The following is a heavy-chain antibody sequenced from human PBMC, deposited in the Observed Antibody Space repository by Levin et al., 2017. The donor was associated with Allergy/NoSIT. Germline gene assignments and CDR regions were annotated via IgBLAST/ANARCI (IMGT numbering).Heavy chain of an antibody. D-gene: IGHD2-2*02. CDR1: GFTFSSYA. CDR3: SKDRCSTNRCYTYSDY. J-gene: IGHJ4*02. Sequence: SGGSLRLSCAASGFTFSSYAMTWVRQAPGKGLEWVSGISVSDGSTYYADSVKGRFIISRVNSKNTLNLQMNSLRAEDTAVYYCSKDRCSTNRCYTYSDYWGQGVLVTVSS. V-gene: IGHV3-23*01. CDR2: ISVSDGST.